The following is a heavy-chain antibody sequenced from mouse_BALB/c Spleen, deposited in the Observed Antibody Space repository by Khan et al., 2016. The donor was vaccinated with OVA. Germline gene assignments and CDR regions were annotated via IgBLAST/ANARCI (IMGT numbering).Heavy chain of an antibody. J-gene: IGHJ4*01. Sequence: VKLLESGPGLVAPSQNLSITCTVSGFSLSDYGVSWIRQPPGKGLEWLGVIWGGGSTYYNSALKSRLSISKDNSKSHVFLKMSSLQSDDTAMFYCAKGVWSYYYTLDYWGQGTSVTVSS. V-gene: IGHV2-6-5*01. CDR3: AKGVWSYYYTLDY. CDR1: GFSLSDYG. CDR2: IWGGGST.